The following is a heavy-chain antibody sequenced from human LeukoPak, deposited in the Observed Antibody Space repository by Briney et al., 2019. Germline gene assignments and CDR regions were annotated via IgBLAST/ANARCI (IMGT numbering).Heavy chain of an antibody. J-gene: IGHJ5*02. D-gene: IGHD1-26*01. CDR3: TAIVPPVGA. CDR1: GFTFSGSA. V-gene: IGHV3-73*01. CDR2: IRSKANSYAT. Sequence: GGSLRLSCAASGFTFSGSAMHWVRQASGKGLEWVGRIRSKANSYATAYAESVKGRFTISRDDSKNTAYLQMNSLKTEDTAVYYFTAIVPPVGAWGQGTLVTVSS.